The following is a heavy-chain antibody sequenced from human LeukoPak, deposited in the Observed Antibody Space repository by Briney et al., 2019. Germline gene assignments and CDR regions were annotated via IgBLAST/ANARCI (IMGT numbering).Heavy chain of an antibody. V-gene: IGHV3-30*18. CDR3: AKGGTDYYDTSSAYDWSDYFHY. Sequence: GGSLRLSCAASAFTFSIYGTHWVRKAPAKGLEWVAVISYDGSNKYYGDTVKGRFTISRDNSKNTLFLQTNSLRAEDTAVYDCAKGGTDYYDTSSAYDWSDYFHYWGQGTLVTVSS. J-gene: IGHJ4*02. CDR1: AFTFSIYG. CDR2: ISYDGSNK. D-gene: IGHD3-22*01.